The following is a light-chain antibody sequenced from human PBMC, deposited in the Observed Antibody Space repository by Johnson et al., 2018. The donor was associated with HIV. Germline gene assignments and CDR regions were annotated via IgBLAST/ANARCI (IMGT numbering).Light chain of an antibody. CDR1: SSNIESDY. CDR2: DNN. Sequence: QSVLTQPPSVSAARGQKVDISCSGSSSNIESDYVSWYQQLPGTAPKLLIYDNNKRPSGIPYRFFGSKSGTSATLDITGLQTGDEGDYYCGAWDSSLNAYVFGTGTKVTVL. V-gene: IGLV1-51*01. J-gene: IGLJ1*01. CDR3: GAWDSSLNAYV.